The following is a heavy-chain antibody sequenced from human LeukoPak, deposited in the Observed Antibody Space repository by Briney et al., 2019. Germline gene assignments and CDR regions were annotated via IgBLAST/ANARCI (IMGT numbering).Heavy chain of an antibody. CDR3: AKDSVPLTTVTTGGFDY. D-gene: IGHD4-17*01. V-gene: IGHV3-43*01. Sequence: GGSLRLSCAASGFTFSSYTMHWVRQAPGKGLEWVSLISWDGGSTYYADSVKGRFTISRDNSKNSLYLQMNSLRTEDTALYYCAKDSVPLTTVTTGGFDYWGQGTLVTVSS. CDR1: GFTFSSYT. CDR2: ISWDGGST. J-gene: IGHJ4*02.